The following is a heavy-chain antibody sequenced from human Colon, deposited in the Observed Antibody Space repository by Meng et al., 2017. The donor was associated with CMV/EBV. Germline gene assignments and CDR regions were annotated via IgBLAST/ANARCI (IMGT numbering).Heavy chain of an antibody. CDR2: IRYDGSNK. CDR3: AKEMGGLGRRGGATYYYDSSRSGNYYYYGMDV. Sequence: GGSLRLSCAASGFTFSSYGMHWVRQAPGKGLEWVAFIRYDGSNKYYADSVKGRFTISRDNSKNTLYLQMNSLGAEDTAVYDCAKEMGGLGRRGGATYYYDSSRSGNYYYYGMDVWGQGTTVTVSS. V-gene: IGHV3-30*02. J-gene: IGHJ6*02. CDR1: GFTFSSYG. D-gene: IGHD3-22*01.